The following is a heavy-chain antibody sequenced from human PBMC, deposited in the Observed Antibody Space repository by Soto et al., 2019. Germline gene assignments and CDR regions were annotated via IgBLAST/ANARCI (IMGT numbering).Heavy chain of an antibody. V-gene: IGHV4-59*01. J-gene: IGHJ3*02. D-gene: IGHD2-15*01. Sequence: PSETLSLTCTVSGGSISSYYWSWIRQPPGKGLEWIGYIYYSGSTNYNPSLKSRVTISVDTSKNQFSLKLSSVTAADTAVYYCASTTQVLRRGAFDIWGQWTMVTVSS. CDR3: ASTTQVLRRGAFDI. CDR1: GGSISSYY. CDR2: IYYSGST.